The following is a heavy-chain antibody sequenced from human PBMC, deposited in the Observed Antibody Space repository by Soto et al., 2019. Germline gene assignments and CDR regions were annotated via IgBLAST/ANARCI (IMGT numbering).Heavy chain of an antibody. Sequence: QLQLQESGPGLVKPSETLSLTCTVSGGSISSSSYYWGWIRQPPGKGLEWIGSIYYSGSTYYNPSLKSRVTISVDTSKNQFSLKLSSVTAADTAVYYCARLNYDFWSGHLSGDLDYWGQGTLVTVSS. J-gene: IGHJ4*02. CDR3: ARLNYDFWSGHLSGDLDY. CDR2: IYYSGST. V-gene: IGHV4-39*01. CDR1: GGSISSSSYY. D-gene: IGHD3-3*01.